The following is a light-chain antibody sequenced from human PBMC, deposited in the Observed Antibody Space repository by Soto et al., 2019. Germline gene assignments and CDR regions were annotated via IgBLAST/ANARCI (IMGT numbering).Light chain of an antibody. J-gene: IGKJ2*01. Sequence: ENVLTQSSGTQSLSPGESVTLSCRASQSVSRGNLAWYQQKPGQAPRLLIYGGAIRATGIPDRFSGSGSGTDFTLSISRLEPEDFAVYYCLQYVSPPYTFGQGTKLEIK. V-gene: IGKV3-20*01. CDR2: GGA. CDR1: QSVSRGN. CDR3: LQYVSPPYT.